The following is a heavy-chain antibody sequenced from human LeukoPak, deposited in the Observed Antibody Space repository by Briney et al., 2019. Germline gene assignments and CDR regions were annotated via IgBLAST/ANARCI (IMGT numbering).Heavy chain of an antibody. V-gene: IGHV4-4*02. Sequence: TSGTLSLTCGVSGGSISSTNWWSWVRQPPGLGLEWIGEISLSGLTNYNPSLKSQVTMSLDKSKNHLSLNLTSVTAADTAVYYCSRESGAFSPFGYWGQGTLVTVSS. J-gene: IGHJ4*02. CDR3: SRESGAFSPFGY. D-gene: IGHD1-26*01. CDR1: GGSISSTNW. CDR2: ISLSGLT.